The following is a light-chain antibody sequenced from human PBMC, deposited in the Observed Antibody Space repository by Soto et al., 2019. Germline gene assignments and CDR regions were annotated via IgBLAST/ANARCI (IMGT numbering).Light chain of an antibody. CDR1: ASDIGNYNY. Sequence: QSALTQPASVSGSPGQSITISCTGTASDIGNYNYVSWYQLHPGKAPKLLIYGVSNRPSGVSNRFSGSKSGNTASLTISGLQAEDEADYYCCSYAGSSSYVFGTGTKVTVL. CDR3: CSYAGSSSYV. V-gene: IGLV2-23*02. J-gene: IGLJ1*01. CDR2: GVS.